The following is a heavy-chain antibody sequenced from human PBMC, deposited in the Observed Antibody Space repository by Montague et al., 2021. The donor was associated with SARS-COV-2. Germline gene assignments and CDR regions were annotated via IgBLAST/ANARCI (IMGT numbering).Heavy chain of an antibody. CDR3: ARVGVGTMVRGVILAYYCCGMDV. CDR1: GGSISSGSYY. V-gene: IGHV4-61*02. D-gene: IGHD3-10*01. Sequence: TLSLTCTVSGGSISSGSYYWSWIRQPAGKGLEWIGRTYTGGSTNYNSSLKIRVTISVDTSKNQFALKLSSVTAADTAVYYCARVGVGTMVRGVILAYYCCGMDVWGQGTSVTVSS. J-gene: IGHJ6*02. CDR2: TYTGGST.